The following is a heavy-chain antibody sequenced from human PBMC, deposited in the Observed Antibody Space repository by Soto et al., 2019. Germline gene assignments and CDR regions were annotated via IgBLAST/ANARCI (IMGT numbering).Heavy chain of an antibody. CDR2: IHYNGNT. V-gene: IGHV4-59*01. CDR1: GGAINNNY. CDR3: ARHCGSGDHPLDY. Sequence: QVQLQESGPGLVKPSETLSLTCTVSGGAINNNYWSWFRQPPGKGLEWIGYIHYNGNTNYNPSLKSRVTISLDTSPNQFSLRLSSVTAADTAVYYCARHCGSGDHPLDYWGQGTLVTVSS. J-gene: IGHJ4*02. D-gene: IGHD3-10*01.